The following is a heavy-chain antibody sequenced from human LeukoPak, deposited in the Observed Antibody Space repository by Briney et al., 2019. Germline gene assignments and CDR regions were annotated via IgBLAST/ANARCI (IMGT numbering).Heavy chain of an antibody. CDR3: TSRPAVEMATVGDY. Sequence: GGSLRLSCAASGFNFSGSAMHWVRQASGKGLEWVGRIRSKANSYATAYAAPVSGRFTISRDDSKNTAYLQMNSLITEDTAVYYCTSRPAVEMATVGDYWGQGALVTVSS. CDR1: GFNFSGSA. V-gene: IGHV3-73*01. J-gene: IGHJ4*02. D-gene: IGHD5-24*01. CDR2: IRSKANSYAT.